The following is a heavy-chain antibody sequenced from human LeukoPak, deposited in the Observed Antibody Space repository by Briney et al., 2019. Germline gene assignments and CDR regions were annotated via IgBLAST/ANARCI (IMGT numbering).Heavy chain of an antibody. CDR2: IYYSGST. CDR3: ARAPHLTVTTDYYYMDV. D-gene: IGHD4-17*01. CDR1: GGSISSYY. Sequence: PSETLSLTCTVSGGSISSYYWSWIRQPPGKGLEWIGYIYYSGSTNYNPSLKSRVTISVDTSKNQFSLKLSSVTAADTAVYYCARAPHLTVTTDYYYMDVWGKGTTVTVSS. V-gene: IGHV4-59*01. J-gene: IGHJ6*03.